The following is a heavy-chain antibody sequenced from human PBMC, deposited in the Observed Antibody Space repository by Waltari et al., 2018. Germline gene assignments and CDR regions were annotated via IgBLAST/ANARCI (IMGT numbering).Heavy chain of an antibody. CDR2: IYYSGST. CDR3: ARDRPSGGARGYYYMDV. CDR1: GGSISSYY. D-gene: IGHD1-26*01. V-gene: IGHV4-59*01. Sequence: QVQLQESGPGLVKPSETLSLTCTVSGGSISSYYWSWIRQPPGKGLEWIGYIYYSGSTNYNPTLKSRVTISVDTSKNQFSLKLSSVTAADTAVYYCARDRPSGGARGYYYMDVWGKGTTVTVSS. J-gene: IGHJ6*03.